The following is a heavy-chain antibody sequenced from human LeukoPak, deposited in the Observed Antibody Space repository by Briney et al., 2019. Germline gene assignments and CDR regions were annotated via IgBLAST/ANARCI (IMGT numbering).Heavy chain of an antibody. V-gene: IGHV3-30*02. Sequence: GGSLRLSCAASGFTFSSYGMHWVRQAPGKGLEWVAFIRYDGGNKYYADSVKGRFTISRDNSKNTLYLQMNSLRAEDTAVYYCATLPHYYDSSGYFWDYYYYMDVWGKGTTVTISS. CDR2: IRYDGGNK. CDR3: ATLPHYYDSSGYFWDYYYYMDV. D-gene: IGHD3-22*01. CDR1: GFTFSSYG. J-gene: IGHJ6*03.